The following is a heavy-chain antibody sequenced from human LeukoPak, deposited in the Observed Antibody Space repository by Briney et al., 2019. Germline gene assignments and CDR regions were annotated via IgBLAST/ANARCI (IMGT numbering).Heavy chain of an antibody. CDR1: GFIFSSYE. D-gene: IGHD3-22*01. J-gene: IGHJ3*02. Sequence: PGGSLRLSCAASGFIFSSYEMNWVRQAPGKGLEWVSYITSNGSNIFYADSVTGRFTLYRDNAKNSLYLQMNCVKTEQTSVYYCSRESPYYYDGSGYYRGAFDIWGQGTTVTVSS. V-gene: IGHV3-48*03. CDR3: SRESPYYYDGSGYYRGAFDI. CDR2: ITSNGSNI.